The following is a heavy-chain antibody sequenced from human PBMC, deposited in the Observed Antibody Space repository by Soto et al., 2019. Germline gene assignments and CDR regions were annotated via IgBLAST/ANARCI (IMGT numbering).Heavy chain of an antibody. CDR1: GFTFISYA. V-gene: IGHV3-30-3*01. J-gene: IGHJ6*02. CDR3: ARDKGRKAGMDV. Sequence: GGSLRLSCAASGFTFISYAIHFFRQAPGKGLEWVAVISYDGSNKYYADSVKGRFTISRDNSKNTLYLQMNSLRAEDTAVYYCARDKGRKAGMDVWGQGTTVTVSS. D-gene: IGHD3-10*01. CDR2: ISYDGSNK.